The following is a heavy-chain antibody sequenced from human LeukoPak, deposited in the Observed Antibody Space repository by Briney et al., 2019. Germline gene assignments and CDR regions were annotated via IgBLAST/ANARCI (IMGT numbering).Heavy chain of an antibody. CDR3: ARVRYCSGGSCPYYFDY. Sequence: ASVKVSCKASGYTFTSYDINWVRQATGQGLEWMGWMNPNSGNTGYAQKSQGRVTMTRNTSISTAYMELSSLRSEDTAVYYCARVRYCSGGSCPYYFDYWGQGTLVTVSS. J-gene: IGHJ4*02. D-gene: IGHD2-15*01. CDR2: MNPNSGNT. V-gene: IGHV1-8*01. CDR1: GYTFTSYD.